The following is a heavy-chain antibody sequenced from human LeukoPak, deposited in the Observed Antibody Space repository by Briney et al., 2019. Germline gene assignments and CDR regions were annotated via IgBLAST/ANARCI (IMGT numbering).Heavy chain of an antibody. CDR2: ISGNGRGT. Sequence: PGGSLRLSCAASGFTFSDYYMSWIRQTPGKGLEWVSDISGNGRGTFYAESVRGRFTVSRDNAKNSLYLQMNSLRAEDTAVYYCAGGAMIRGQGTLVTVSS. J-gene: IGHJ4*02. CDR1: GFTFSDYY. CDR3: AGGAMI. D-gene: IGHD3-22*01. V-gene: IGHV3-11*04.